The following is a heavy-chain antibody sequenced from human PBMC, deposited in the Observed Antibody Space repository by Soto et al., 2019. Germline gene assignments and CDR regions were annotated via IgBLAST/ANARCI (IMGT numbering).Heavy chain of an antibody. D-gene: IGHD6-13*01. CDR2: INHSGSN. CDR1: GGSFSGYY. J-gene: IGHJ6*02. V-gene: IGHV4-34*01. CDR3: ATGLGYSSSWYYYGMDV. Sequence: SETLSLTCAVYGGSFSGYYWSWIRQPPGKGLEWIGEINHSGSNNYNPSLKSRVTISVDTSKNQFYLKLSSVTAADTAVYYCATGLGYSSSWYYYGMDVWGQGTTVT.